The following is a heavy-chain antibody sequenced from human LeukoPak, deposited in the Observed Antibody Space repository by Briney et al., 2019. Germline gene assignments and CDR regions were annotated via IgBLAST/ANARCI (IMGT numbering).Heavy chain of an antibody. V-gene: IGHV3-21*04. CDR2: ISSSSSYI. D-gene: IGHD2-2*01. CDR1: GFTFSSYS. J-gene: IGHJ5*02. CDR3: ANAFYCSSTSCYRWFDP. Sequence: GGSLRLSCAASGFTFSSYSMNWVRQAPGKGLEWVSSISSSSSYIYYADSVKGRFTIPRDNAKNSLYLQMNSLRAEDTAVYYCANAFYCSSTSCYRWFDPWGQGTLVTVSS.